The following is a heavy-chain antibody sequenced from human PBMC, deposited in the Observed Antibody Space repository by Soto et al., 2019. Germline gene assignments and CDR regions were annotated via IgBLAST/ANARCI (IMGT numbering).Heavy chain of an antibody. CDR3: AQKGRGYFDY. V-gene: IGHV2-5*02. J-gene: IGHJ4*02. CDR1: GFSLSTRDVG. CDR2: IYWDDYK. D-gene: IGHD3-10*01. Sequence: QITLKESGPTLVKPTQTLTLTCTFSGFSLSTRDVGVGWIRQPPGKALEGLTLIYWDDYKHYSPSLETKLANTKDTSKNQVVLTMTNMDPVDTATYYCAQKGRGYFDYWGQGTLVTVSS.